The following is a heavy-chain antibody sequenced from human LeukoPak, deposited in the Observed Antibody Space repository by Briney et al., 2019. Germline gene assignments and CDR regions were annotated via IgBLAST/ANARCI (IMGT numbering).Heavy chain of an antibody. D-gene: IGHD3-22*01. Sequence: GSLRLSCAASGFTFSDYYMSWIRQAPGKGLEWVSYISSSGSTIYYADSVKGRFTTSRDNAKNSLYLQMNSLRAEDTAVYYCARSITMIVVVTDFDYWGQGTLVTVSS. CDR3: ARSITMIVVVTDFDY. CDR2: ISSSGSTI. J-gene: IGHJ4*02. CDR1: GFTFSDYY. V-gene: IGHV3-11*01.